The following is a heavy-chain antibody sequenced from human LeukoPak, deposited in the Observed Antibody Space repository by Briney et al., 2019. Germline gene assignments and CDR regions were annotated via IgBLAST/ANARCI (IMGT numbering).Heavy chain of an antibody. Sequence: GGSLRLSCAASGLTFSNYAMNWVRQASGRGLEWVSGITDSGRKTYYADSVKGRFSISRDNSKNTVYLQMSDLRAEDTAVYYCAKITKATTPNYWGQGTLATVSS. V-gene: IGHV3-23*01. D-gene: IGHD4-17*01. J-gene: IGHJ4*02. CDR3: AKITKATTPNY. CDR1: GLTFSNYA. CDR2: ITDSGRKT.